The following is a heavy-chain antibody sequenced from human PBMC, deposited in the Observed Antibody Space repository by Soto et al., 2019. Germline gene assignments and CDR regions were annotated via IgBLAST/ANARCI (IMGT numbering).Heavy chain of an antibody. V-gene: IGHV1-69*13. Sequence: EASVKVSCKASGGTFSSYAISWVRQAPGQGLEWMGGIIPIFGTANYAQKFQGRVTITADESTSTAYMELRSLRSDDTAVYYCARDRVAVASYWFDPWGQGTLVTVSS. CDR1: GGTFSSYA. D-gene: IGHD6-19*01. CDR2: IIPIFGTA. CDR3: ARDRVAVASYWFDP. J-gene: IGHJ5*02.